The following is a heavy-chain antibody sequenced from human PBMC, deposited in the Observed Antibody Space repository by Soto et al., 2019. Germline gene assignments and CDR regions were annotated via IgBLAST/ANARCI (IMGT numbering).Heavy chain of an antibody. CDR2: IYYTGTT. V-gene: IGHV4-59*01. J-gene: IGHJ4*02. D-gene: IGHD4-17*01. CDR1: GGSISSYH. Sequence: SETLSLTCTVSGGSISSYHWSWIRQPPGKGLEWIASIYYTGTTNYNPSLGTRVTISIDVPENQFSLKLSSVTAADTAVYYCARDTVLTGMFDFWGQGTLVTVSS. CDR3: ARDTVLTGMFDF.